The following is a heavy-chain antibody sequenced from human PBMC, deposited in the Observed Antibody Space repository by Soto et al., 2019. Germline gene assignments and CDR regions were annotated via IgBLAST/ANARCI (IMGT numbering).Heavy chain of an antibody. CDR1: GYSFTSYW. Sequence: GESVKISCXGSGYSFTSYWIGWVRQMPGKGLEWMGIIYPGDSDTRYSPSFQGQVTISADKSISTAYLQWSSLKASDTAMYYCARQHKGATDAFDIWGQGTMVTVSS. CDR2: IYPGDSDT. J-gene: IGHJ3*02. V-gene: IGHV5-51*01. CDR3: ARQHKGATDAFDI. D-gene: IGHD1-26*01.